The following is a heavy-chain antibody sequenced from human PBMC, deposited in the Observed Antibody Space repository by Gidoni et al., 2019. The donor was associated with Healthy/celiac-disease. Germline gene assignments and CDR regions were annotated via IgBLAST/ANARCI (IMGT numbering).Heavy chain of an antibody. J-gene: IGHJ6*02. CDR3: ARDLFDILTGYYLPYYGMDV. V-gene: IGHV3-21*01. CDR1: GFTFSSYS. Sequence: EVQLVESGGGLVKPGGSLRLSCAASGFTFSSYSMNWVRQAPGKGLEWVSSISSSSSYIYYADSVKGRFTISRDNAKNSLYLQMNSLRAEDTAVYYCARDLFDILTGYYLPYYGMDVWGQGTTVTVSS. D-gene: IGHD3-9*01. CDR2: ISSSSSYI.